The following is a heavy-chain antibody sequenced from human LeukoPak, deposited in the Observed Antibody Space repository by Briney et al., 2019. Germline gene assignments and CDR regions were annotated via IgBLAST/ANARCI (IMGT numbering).Heavy chain of an antibody. V-gene: IGHV1-8*03. D-gene: IGHD6-19*01. J-gene: IGHJ5*02. CDR1: GYTFTSYD. CDR3: ARDRLVAVAGTGLSWFDP. CDR2: MNPNSGNT. Sequence: ASVKVSCKASGYTFTSYDINWVRQATGQGLEWMGWMNPNSGNTGYAQKFQGRVTITRNTSISTAYMELSSLRSEDTAVYYCARDRLVAVAGTGLSWFDPWGQGTLVTVSS.